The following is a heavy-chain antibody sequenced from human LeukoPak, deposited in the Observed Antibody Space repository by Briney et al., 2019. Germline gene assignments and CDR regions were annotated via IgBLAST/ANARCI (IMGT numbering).Heavy chain of an antibody. CDR3: AKDLLSGHPPQEFDY. CDR2: ISGSGGRT. CDR1: GFTFSSYA. J-gene: IGHJ4*02. Sequence: GGSLRLSCAASGFTFSSYAMSWVRQAPGKGLEWVSAISGSGGRTYYADSVKGRFTISRDNSKSTLYLQMNSLRAEDTAVYYCAKDLLSGHPPQEFDYWGQGTLVTVSS. D-gene: IGHD6-19*01. V-gene: IGHV3-23*01.